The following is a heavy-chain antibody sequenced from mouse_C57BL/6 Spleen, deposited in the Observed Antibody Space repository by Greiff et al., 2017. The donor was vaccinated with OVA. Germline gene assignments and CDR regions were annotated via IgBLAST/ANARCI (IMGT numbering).Heavy chain of an antibody. Sequence: VQLQQSGPELVKPGASVKISCKASGYSFTDYNMNWVKQSNGKSLEWIGVINPNYGTTSYNQKFKGKATLTVDQNTNTAYKQLNSLTDEESAVYYCARTDYAYYYGFGYWGQGTLVTVSA. CDR1: GYSFTDYN. CDR3: ARTDYAYYYGFGY. CDR2: INPNYGTT. V-gene: IGHV1-39*01. D-gene: IGHD1-1*01. J-gene: IGHJ3*01.